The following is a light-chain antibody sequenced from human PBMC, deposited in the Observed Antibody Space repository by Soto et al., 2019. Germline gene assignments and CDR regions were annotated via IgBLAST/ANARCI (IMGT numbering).Light chain of an antibody. Sequence: QSALTQPASVSDSPGQSITISCTGTSIDVGGFNYVSWYQQYPGKAPKLMIYEFNNRPSGVSNRFSGSKSGKTASLTISGIQADDEADYYCSSFTTRNTLVFGGGTKVTVL. CDR1: SIDVGGFNY. J-gene: IGLJ2*01. CDR3: SSFTTRNTLV. V-gene: IGLV2-14*01. CDR2: EFN.